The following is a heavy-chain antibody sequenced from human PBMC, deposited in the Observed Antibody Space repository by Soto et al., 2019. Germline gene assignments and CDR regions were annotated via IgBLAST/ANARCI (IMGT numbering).Heavy chain of an antibody. CDR1: GFTFSSYA. CDR3: AKDREVSFGSFSYDFWSGYSSWFDP. J-gene: IGHJ5*02. V-gene: IGHV3-23*01. CDR2: ISGSGGST. D-gene: IGHD3-3*01. Sequence: GGSLRLSCAASGFTFSSYAMSWVRQAPGKGLEWVSAISGSGGSTYYADSVKGRFTISRDNSKNTLYLQMNSLRAEGTAVYYCAKDREVSFGSFSYDFWSGYSSWFDPWGQGTLVTVSS.